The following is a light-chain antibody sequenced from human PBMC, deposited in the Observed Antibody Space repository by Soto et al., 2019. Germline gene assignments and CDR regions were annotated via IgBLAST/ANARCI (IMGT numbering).Light chain of an antibody. CDR3: QQYHDWPPLT. CDR1: ESVSYS. V-gene: IGKV3-15*01. CDR2: GAS. Sequence: EIVMTQSPATLSVSPGERATLSCRASESVSYSLAWYQQKPGQAPRLLIYGASTRATGIPARFSGSGSGTEVTLTISSLQYEDFAVYYCQQYHDWPPLTFGGGTKVDIK. J-gene: IGKJ4*01.